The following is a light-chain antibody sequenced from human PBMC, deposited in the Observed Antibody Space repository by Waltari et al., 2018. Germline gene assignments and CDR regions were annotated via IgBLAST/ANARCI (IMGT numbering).Light chain of an antibody. V-gene: IGKV1-39*01. CDR1: QNISSY. Sequence: DIQMTQSPSSLSASVGDRVTITCRASQNISSYLNWYQQKPGKAPKLLIYAASSLQSGVPSRFSGSGSGTDFTLTISSLQPEDFATYYCQQSYSTPYDFGQGTKLEIK. CDR2: AAS. CDR3: QQSYSTPYD. J-gene: IGKJ2*01.